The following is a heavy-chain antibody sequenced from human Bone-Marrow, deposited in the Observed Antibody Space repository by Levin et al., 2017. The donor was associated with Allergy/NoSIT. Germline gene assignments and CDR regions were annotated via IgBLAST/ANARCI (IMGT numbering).Heavy chain of an antibody. Sequence: GESLKISCAASGFTFSSYSMNWVRQAPGKGLEWVSSISSSSSYIYYADSVKGRFTISRDNAKNSLYLQMNSLRAEDTAVYYCASHRGSYYYYYYYYGMDVWGQGTTVTVSS. J-gene: IGHJ6*02. CDR3: ASHRGSYYYYYYYYGMDV. CDR1: GFTFSSYS. CDR2: ISSSSSYI. V-gene: IGHV3-21*01. D-gene: IGHD1-26*01.